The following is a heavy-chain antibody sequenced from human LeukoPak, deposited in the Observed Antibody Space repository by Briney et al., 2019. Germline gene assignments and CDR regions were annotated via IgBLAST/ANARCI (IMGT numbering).Heavy chain of an antibody. CDR1: GFNFGNYA. D-gene: IGHD3-10*01. Sequence: GGSLRLSCAASGFNFGNYAMHWVRQAPGKGLEWVSLIPFGGCDEYYADSLKGRITITRDYSGHTLYLQLNSLRPEATPLYSCARDSTYYYESGSSGPHYFDNWGQGTLVTVSS. J-gene: IGHJ4*02. CDR2: IPFGGCDE. CDR3: ARDSTYYYESGSSGPHYFDN. V-gene: IGHV3-30-3*01.